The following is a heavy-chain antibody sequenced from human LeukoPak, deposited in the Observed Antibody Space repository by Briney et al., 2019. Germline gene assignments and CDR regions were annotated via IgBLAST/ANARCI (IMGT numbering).Heavy chain of an antibody. V-gene: IGHV3-30*04. CDR3: AKGSDRYGDYFGTDY. J-gene: IGHJ4*02. D-gene: IGHD4-17*01. Sequence: PGGSLRLSCAASGFTFSSYAMHWARQAPGKGLEWVAVISYDGSNKYYADSVKGRFTISRDNSKNTLYLQMNSLRAEDTAVYYCAKGSDRYGDYFGTDYWGQGTLVTVSS. CDR2: ISYDGSNK. CDR1: GFTFSSYA.